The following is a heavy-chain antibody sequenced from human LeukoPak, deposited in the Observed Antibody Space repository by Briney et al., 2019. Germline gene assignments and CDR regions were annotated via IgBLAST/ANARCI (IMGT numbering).Heavy chain of an antibody. Sequence: GGSLRLSCAASGFTFSSYSMNWVRQAPGKGLEWVSSIGSSGSYIYYADSVKGRFTISRDNAKNSLYLQMNSLRAEDTAVYYCARSYCSGGSCPQDYWGQGTLVTVSS. J-gene: IGHJ4*02. CDR1: GFTFSSYS. CDR3: ARSYCSGGSCPQDY. V-gene: IGHV3-21*01. D-gene: IGHD2-15*01. CDR2: IGSSGSYI.